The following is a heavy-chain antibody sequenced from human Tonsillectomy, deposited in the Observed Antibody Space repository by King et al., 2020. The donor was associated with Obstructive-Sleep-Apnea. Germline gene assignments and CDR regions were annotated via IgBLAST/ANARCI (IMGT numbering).Heavy chain of an antibody. CDR3: AKRGGIAVAHDLFHFDY. CDR1: GFTFSSYG. CDR2: VSYDGTNK. Sequence: VQLVESGGGVVQPGGSLRLSCAASGFTFSSYGMHWVRQAPGKGLEWVAIVSYDGTNKYYTDSLKGRFAISRDNSKNTLYLQMNSLRPEETAVYYCAKRGGIAVAHDLFHFDYWGQGTLVTVSA. J-gene: IGHJ4*02. D-gene: IGHD6-19*01. V-gene: IGHV3-30*18.